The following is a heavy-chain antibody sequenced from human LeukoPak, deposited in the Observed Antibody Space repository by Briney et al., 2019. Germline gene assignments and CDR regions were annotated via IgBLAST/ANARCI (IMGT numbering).Heavy chain of an antibody. J-gene: IGHJ4*02. CDR1: GGSISNYH. V-gene: IGHV4-4*07. CDR3: ARVRSSDHWFDY. D-gene: IGHD2-21*01. CDR2: IYTSGST. Sequence: SETLSLTCTVSGGSISNYHWSWIRQPAGKGLEWIGRIYTSGSTNYNPSLKSRVTMSVDTSKNQFSLKLTSVTAADTAVYYCARVRSSDHWFDYWGQGTLVTVSS.